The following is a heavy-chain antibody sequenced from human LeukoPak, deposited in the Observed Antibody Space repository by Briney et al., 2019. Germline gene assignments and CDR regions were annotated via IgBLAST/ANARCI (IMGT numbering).Heavy chain of an antibody. V-gene: IGHV4-59*04. J-gene: IGHJ6*03. Sequence: PSETLSLTCTVPGGSISSYYWSWIRQPPGKGLEWIGSIYYSGSTYYNPSLKSRVTISVDTSKNQFSLKLSSVTAADTAVYYCATGYYYYYMDVWGKGTTVTVSS. CDR1: GGSISSYY. CDR2: IYYSGST. CDR3: ATGYYYYYMDV. D-gene: IGHD4-17*01.